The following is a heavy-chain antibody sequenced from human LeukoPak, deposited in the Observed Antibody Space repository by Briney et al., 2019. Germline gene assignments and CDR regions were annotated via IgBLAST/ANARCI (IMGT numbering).Heavy chain of an antibody. Sequence: GGSLRLSCAASGFTFSSYAMSWVRQAPGKGPEWVSAISGSGGSTYYADSVKGRFTIPRDNSKNTLYLQMNSLRAEDTAVYYCAKPYYYGSGSYYLPDYWGQGTLVTVSS. J-gene: IGHJ4*02. CDR1: GFTFSSYA. CDR2: ISGSGGST. CDR3: AKPYYYGSGSYYLPDY. D-gene: IGHD3-10*01. V-gene: IGHV3-23*01.